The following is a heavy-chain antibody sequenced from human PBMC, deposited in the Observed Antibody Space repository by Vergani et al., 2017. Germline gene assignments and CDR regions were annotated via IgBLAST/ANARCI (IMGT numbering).Heavy chain of an antibody. CDR3: ARCIHDILTGYYPSYYYYGMDV. CDR2: INPNSGGT. V-gene: IGHV1-2*02. CDR1: GYTFTGYY. J-gene: IGHJ6*02. Sequence: QVQLVQSGAEVKKPGASVKVSCKASGYTFTGYYMHWLRQAPGQGLEWMGWINPNSGGTNYAQKFQGRVTMTRDTSISTAYMELSRLRSDDTAVYYCARCIHDILTGYYPSYYYYGMDVWGQGTTVTVSS. D-gene: IGHD3-9*01.